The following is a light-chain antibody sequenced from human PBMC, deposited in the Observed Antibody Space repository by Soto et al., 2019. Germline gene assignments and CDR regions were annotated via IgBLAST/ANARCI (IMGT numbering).Light chain of an antibody. V-gene: IGLV2-14*01. CDR2: DVS. J-gene: IGLJ2*01. CDR3: SSYTGSSTPLV. CDR1: SSDVGGYNY. Sequence: QSVLTQPASVSGSPGQSITISCTGTSSDVGGYNYVSWYQQHPGKAPKLMIYDVSNRPSGVSNRFSGSKSGNTASLTMSGLQAEDEADDYCSSYTGSSTPLVFGGGTKLTVL.